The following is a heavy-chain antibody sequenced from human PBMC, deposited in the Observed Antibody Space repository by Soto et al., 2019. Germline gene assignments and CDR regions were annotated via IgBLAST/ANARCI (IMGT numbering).Heavy chain of an antibody. V-gene: IGHV1-3*01. Sequence: ASVKVSCKASGYTFTSCAMHWVRQAPGQRLEWMGWINAGNGNTKYSQKFQGRVTITRDTSASTAYMELSSLRSEDTAVYYCASSVVVAAKYYYYYYGMDVWGQGTTVTVSS. J-gene: IGHJ6*02. CDR2: INAGNGNT. CDR1: GYTFTSCA. D-gene: IGHD2-15*01. CDR3: ASSVVVAAKYYYYYYGMDV.